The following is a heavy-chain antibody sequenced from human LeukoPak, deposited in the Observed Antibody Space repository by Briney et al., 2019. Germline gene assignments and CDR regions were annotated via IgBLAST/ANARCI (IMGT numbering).Heavy chain of an antibody. J-gene: IGHJ3*02. CDR1: GGSITNTNY. Sequence: KPSVTLSLTCGVSGGSITNTNYLTWVRQPPGKGLEWIGEVNRQASTNYNPSLMGRVAIALDKSQNHPSIQLTSVPAEDTAVYYCARDYGGGLGENAFDIWGQGTVVNVSS. D-gene: IGHD3-16*01. CDR2: VNRQAST. V-gene: IGHV4-4*02. CDR3: ARDYGGGLGENAFDI.